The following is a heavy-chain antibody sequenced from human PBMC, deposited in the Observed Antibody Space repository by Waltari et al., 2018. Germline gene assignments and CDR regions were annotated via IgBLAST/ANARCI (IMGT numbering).Heavy chain of an antibody. D-gene: IGHD6-13*01. Sequence: QVQLVQSGAEVKKPGSSVKVSCKASGGTFSSYAISWVRQAPGQGLEWMGGIIPIFGTANYAQKFQRRVTITTDESTSPAYMELSRLRSEDTAVYYCARMYSSSWAHAFDIWGQGTMVTVSS. CDR3: ARMYSSSWAHAFDI. CDR1: GGTFSSYA. V-gene: IGHV1-69*05. J-gene: IGHJ3*02. CDR2: IIPIFGTA.